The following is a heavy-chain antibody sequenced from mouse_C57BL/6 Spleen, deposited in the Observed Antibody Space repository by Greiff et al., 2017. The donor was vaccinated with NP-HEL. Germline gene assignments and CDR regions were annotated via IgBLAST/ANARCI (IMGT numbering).Heavy chain of an antibody. CDR2: INPSNGGT. D-gene: IGHD1-1*01. CDR1: GYTFTSYW. V-gene: IGHV1-53*01. Sequence: VQLQQPGTELVKPGTSVKLSCKASGYTFTSYWMHWVKQRPGQGLEWIGNINPSNGGTNYNEKFKSKATLTVDKSSLTAYMQLSSLTSEYSAVYRCARKGTTEVALDYWGQGTTLTVSS. CDR3: ARKGTTEVALDY. J-gene: IGHJ2*01.